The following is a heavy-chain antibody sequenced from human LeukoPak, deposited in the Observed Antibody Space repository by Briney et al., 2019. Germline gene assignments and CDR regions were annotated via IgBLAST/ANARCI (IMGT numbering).Heavy chain of an antibody. D-gene: IGHD3-22*01. V-gene: IGHV1-2*06. Sequence: GASVKVSCKASGYTFTGYYMHWVRQAPGPGLEWMGRINPNSGGTNYAQKFQGRVTMTRDTSISTAYMELSRLRSDDTAVYYCARSHYYDSSGYATCGYWGQGTLVTVSS. CDR3: ARSHYYDSSGYATCGY. CDR2: INPNSGGT. CDR1: GYTFTGYY. J-gene: IGHJ4*02.